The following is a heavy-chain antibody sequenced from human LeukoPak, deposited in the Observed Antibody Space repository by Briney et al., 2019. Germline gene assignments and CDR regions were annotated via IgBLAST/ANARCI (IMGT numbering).Heavy chain of an antibody. D-gene: IGHD5-18*01. V-gene: IGHV3-33*01. J-gene: IGHJ1*01. Sequence: GGSLRLSCAASGFTFSNYGMHWVRQAPGKGLEWVAVIWYDGSNKYYADSVKGRFTISRDNSKIILYLQINSLRAEDTAVYYCARDASDTAMVGYFQYWGQGTLVTVSS. CDR1: GFTFSNYG. CDR3: ARDASDTAMVGYFQY. CDR2: IWYDGSNK.